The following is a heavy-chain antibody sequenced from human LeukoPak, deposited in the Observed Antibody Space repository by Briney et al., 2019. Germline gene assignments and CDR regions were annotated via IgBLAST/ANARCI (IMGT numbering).Heavy chain of an antibody. CDR2: IWNDGSNK. V-gene: IGHV3-33*01. CDR3: ARIARDGYNPDY. Sequence: PGGSLRLSRAASGFTFSTYGMHWVRQAPGKGLEWVAVIWNDGSNKYYADSVKGRFTISRDNSKNTLYLQMNSLRAEDTAVYYCARIARDGYNPDYRGQGTLVTVSS. D-gene: IGHD5-24*01. CDR1: GFTFSTYG. J-gene: IGHJ4*02.